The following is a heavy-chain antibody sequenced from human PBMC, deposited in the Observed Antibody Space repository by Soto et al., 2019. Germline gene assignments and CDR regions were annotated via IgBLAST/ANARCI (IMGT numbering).Heavy chain of an antibody. V-gene: IGHV1-24*01. CDR1: GDTLTELS. CDR3: ATDPISMGWFDP. CDR2: FDPEDGET. J-gene: IGHJ5*02. D-gene: IGHD2-21*01. Sequence: ASVKVCCKVSGDTLTELSMHWVRQAPGKGLEWMGGFDPEDGETIYAQKFQGRVTMTEDTSTDTAYMELSSLRSEDTAVYYCATDPISMGWFDPWGQGTLVTVSS.